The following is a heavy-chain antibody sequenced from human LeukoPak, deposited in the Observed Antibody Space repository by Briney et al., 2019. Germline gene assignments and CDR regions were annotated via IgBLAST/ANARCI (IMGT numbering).Heavy chain of an antibody. CDR3: ARDLVGPYYYDSSGRGYYFDY. Sequence: GASVKVSCQASGYTFTGYYMHWVRQAPGQGLEWMGWINPNSGGTHYAQKFQGRVTMTRDTSISTAYMELSRLRCDDTAVYYCARDLVGPYYYDSSGRGYYFDYWGQGTLVTVSS. J-gene: IGHJ4*02. D-gene: IGHD3-22*01. V-gene: IGHV1-2*02. CDR1: GYTFTGYY. CDR2: INPNSGGT.